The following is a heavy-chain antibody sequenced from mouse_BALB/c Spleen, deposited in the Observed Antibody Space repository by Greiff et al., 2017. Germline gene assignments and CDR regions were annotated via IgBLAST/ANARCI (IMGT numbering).Heavy chain of an antibody. J-gene: IGHJ4*01. CDR3: ARAYGP. V-gene: IGHV5-4*02. D-gene: IGHD1-2*01. Sequence: EVQLVESGGGLVKPGGSLKLSCAASGFTFSDYYMYWVRQTPEKRLEWVATISDGGSYTSYPDSVKGRFTISRDNAKNNLYLQMSSLKSEDTAMYYCARAYGPWGQGTSVTVSS. CDR1: GFTFSDYY. CDR2: ISDGGSYT.